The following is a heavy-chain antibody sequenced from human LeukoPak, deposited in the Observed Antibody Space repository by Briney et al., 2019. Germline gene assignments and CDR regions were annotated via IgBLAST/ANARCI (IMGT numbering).Heavy chain of an antibody. V-gene: IGHV1-69*05. CDR2: IIPIFGTA. CDR3: ATGPTYYDILTGYYPTYFDY. CDR1: GGTFSSYA. Sequence: SVKVSCKASGGTFSSYAISWVRQAPGQGLEWMGGIIPIFGTANYAQKFQGRVTITTDESTSTAYMELSSLRSEDTVVYYCATGPTYYDILTGYYPTYFDYWGQGTLVTVSS. D-gene: IGHD3-9*01. J-gene: IGHJ4*02.